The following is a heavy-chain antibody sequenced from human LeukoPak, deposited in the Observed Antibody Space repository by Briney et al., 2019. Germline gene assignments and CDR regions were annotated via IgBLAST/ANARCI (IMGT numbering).Heavy chain of an antibody. D-gene: IGHD3-3*02. CDR1: GYTFTGYY. V-gene: IGHV1-2*04. CDR2: INPNSGGT. J-gene: IGHJ3*02. CDR3: ARELARSRAFDI. Sequence: ASVRVSCKASGYTFTGYYMHWVRQAPGQGLEWMGWINPNSGGTNYAQKFQGWVTMSRDTSISTAYMELSRLRSDDTAVYYCARELARSRAFDIWGQGTMVTVSS.